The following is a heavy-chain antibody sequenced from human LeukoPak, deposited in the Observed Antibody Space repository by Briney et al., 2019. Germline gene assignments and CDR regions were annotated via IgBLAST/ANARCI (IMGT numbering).Heavy chain of an antibody. CDR3: ARDFTIFRVVHYYFDY. V-gene: IGHV4-4*07. CDR1: GGSISSYY. D-gene: IGHD3-3*01. Sequence: SETLSLTCTVSGGSISSYYWSWIRQPAGKVLEWIGRIYTSGSTNYNPSLKSRVTMSVDTSKNQFSLKLSSVTAADTAVYYCARDFTIFRVVHYYFDYWGQGTLVTVSS. J-gene: IGHJ4*02. CDR2: IYTSGST.